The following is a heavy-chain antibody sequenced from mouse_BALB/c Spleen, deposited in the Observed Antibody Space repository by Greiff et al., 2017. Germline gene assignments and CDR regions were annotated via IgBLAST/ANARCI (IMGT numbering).Heavy chain of an antibody. CDR2: IYPGSGST. J-gene: IGHJ3*01. D-gene: IGHD2-4*01. CDR3: TRGDYDVFAY. CDR1: GYTFTSYW. V-gene: IGHV1S22*01. Sequence: LQQPGSELVRPGASVKLSCKASGYTFTSYWMHWVKQRHGQGLEWIGNIYPGSGSTNYDEKFKSKGTLTVDTSSSTAYMHLSSLTSEDSAVYYCTRGDYDVFAYWGQGTLVTVSA.